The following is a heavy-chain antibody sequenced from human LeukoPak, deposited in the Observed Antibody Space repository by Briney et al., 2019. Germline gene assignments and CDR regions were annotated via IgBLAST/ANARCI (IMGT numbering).Heavy chain of an antibody. V-gene: IGHV4-4*07. Sequence: SETLSLTCTVSGGSISSHYWTWIRQPAGKGLEWIGRIYTSGSTNYNPSLKSRVTISVDTSKNQFSLKLSSVTAADTAVYYCAATGIVGARFHDAFDIWGQGTMVTVSS. J-gene: IGHJ3*02. CDR2: IYTSGST. CDR3: AATGIVGARFHDAFDI. CDR1: GGSISSHY. D-gene: IGHD1-26*01.